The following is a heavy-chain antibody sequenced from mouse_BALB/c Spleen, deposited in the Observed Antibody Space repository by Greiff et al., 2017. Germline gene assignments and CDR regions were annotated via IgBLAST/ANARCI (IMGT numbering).Heavy chain of an antibody. CDR1: GYAFTSYN. V-gene: IGHV1S135*01. CDR2: IDPYNGGT. D-gene: IGHD1-1*02. J-gene: IGHJ2*01. CDR3: ARSYYGAYYFDY. Sequence: EVKLVESGPELVKPGASVKVSCKASGYAFTSYNMYWVKQSHGKSLEWIGYIDPYNGGTSYNQKFKGKATLTVDKSSSTAYMHLNSLTSEDSAVYYCARSYYGAYYFDYWGQGTTLTVSS.